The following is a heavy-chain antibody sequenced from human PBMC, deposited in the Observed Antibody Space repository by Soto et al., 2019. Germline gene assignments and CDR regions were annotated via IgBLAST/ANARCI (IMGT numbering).Heavy chain of an antibody. D-gene: IGHD1-26*01. CDR3: AKDLYVQPPSGWFDP. J-gene: IGHJ5*02. Sequence: GGSLRLSCAASGFPFSDHAMHWVRQTPGKGLEWVSAITGRGDSAYYADSVKGRFTISRDNSKSTLYLQMMSLRAEDTAVYYCAKDLYVQPPSGWFDPWGQGTVVTVSS. CDR1: GFPFSDHA. V-gene: IGHV3-23*01. CDR2: ITGRGDSA.